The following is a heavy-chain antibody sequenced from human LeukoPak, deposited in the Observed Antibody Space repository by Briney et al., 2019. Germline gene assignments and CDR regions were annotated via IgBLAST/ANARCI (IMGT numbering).Heavy chain of an antibody. CDR2: INPNSGGT. CDR3: ARGIAVALLDAFDI. D-gene: IGHD6-19*01. Sequence: EASVKVSCKASGYTFTSYGISWVRQAPGQGLEWMGWINPNSGGTNYAQKFQGRVTMTRDTSISTAYMELSRLRSDDTAVYYCARGIAVALLDAFDIWGQGTMVTVSS. CDR1: GYTFTSYG. J-gene: IGHJ3*02. V-gene: IGHV1-2*02.